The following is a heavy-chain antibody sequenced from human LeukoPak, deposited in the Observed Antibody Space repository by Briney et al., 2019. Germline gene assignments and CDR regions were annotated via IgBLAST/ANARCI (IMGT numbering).Heavy chain of an antibody. CDR1: GGTFSSYA. J-gene: IGHJ4*02. Sequence: ASVKVSCKASGGTFSSYAISWVRQAPGQGLEWMGGIIPIFGTANYAQKFQGRVTITADKSTSTAYMELSSLRSEDTAVYYCARGPRITMIVEGGYFDYWGQGTLVTVSS. V-gene: IGHV1-69*06. D-gene: IGHD3-22*01. CDR2: IIPIFGTA. CDR3: ARGPRITMIVEGGYFDY.